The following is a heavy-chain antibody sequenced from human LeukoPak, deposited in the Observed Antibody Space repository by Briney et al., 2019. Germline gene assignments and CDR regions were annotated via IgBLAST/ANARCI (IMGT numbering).Heavy chain of an antibody. CDR2: ISNSGGST. Sequence: GGSLRLSCAASGFTFSSYAMSWVRQAPGKGLEWVSVISNSGGSTYHADSVKGRFTISRDISKNTLYLQMNSLRAEDTAVYYCAKDYSSGYYYFDHWGQGTLSPSPQ. CDR3: AKDYSSGYYYFDH. J-gene: IGHJ4*02. D-gene: IGHD3-22*01. CDR1: GFTFSSYA. V-gene: IGHV3-23*01.